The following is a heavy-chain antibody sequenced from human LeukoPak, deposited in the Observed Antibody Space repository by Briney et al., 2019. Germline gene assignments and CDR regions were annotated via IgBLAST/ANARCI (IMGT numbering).Heavy chain of an antibody. J-gene: IGHJ4*02. CDR1: GGSFSGYY. D-gene: IGHD3-10*01. V-gene: IGHV4-34*01. Sequence: SETLSLTCAVYGGSFSGYYWSWIRQPPGKGLEWIREINHSGSTNYNPSLKSRVTISVDTSKNQFSLKLSSVTAADTAVYYCARRPMVRGVIDYWGQGTLVTVSS. CDR3: ARRPMVRGVIDY. CDR2: INHSGST.